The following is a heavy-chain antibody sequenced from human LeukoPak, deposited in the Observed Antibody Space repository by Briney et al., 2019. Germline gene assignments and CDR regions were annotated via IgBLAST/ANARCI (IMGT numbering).Heavy chain of an antibody. D-gene: IGHD1-26*01. CDR2: ISSGGTT. J-gene: IGHJ4*02. CDR3: ARRVVGATSVDYFDY. Sequence: GGSLRLSCEASQFSVSINFMSWVRQTPGKGLEWVSVISSGGTTYYADSVKGRFTISRDNSKNTVFLQMNSLRAEDTAVYYCARRVVGATSVDYFDYWGQGTLVTVSS. CDR1: QFSVSINF. V-gene: IGHV3-66*04.